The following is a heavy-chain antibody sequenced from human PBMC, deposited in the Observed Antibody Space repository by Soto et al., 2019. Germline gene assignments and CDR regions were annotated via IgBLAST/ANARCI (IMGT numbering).Heavy chain of an antibody. V-gene: IGHV6-1*01. CDR3: ARDYDMWTGFDY. D-gene: IGHD3-9*01. Sequence: SQTLSLTFAISGDSVSSNSAACNWISQSPSRGLKCLVRTYYRSKWYNDYAVSVKSRITINPDTTKNQFSMQLNSVTPEDTAVYYCARDYDMWTGFDYWGQGTLVTVSS. CDR1: GDSVSSNSAA. CDR2: TYYRSKWYN. J-gene: IGHJ4*02.